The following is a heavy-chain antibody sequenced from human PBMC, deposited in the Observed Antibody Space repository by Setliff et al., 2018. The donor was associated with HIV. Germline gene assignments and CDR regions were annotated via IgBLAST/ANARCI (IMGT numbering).Heavy chain of an antibody. D-gene: IGHD3-16*01. Sequence: PSETLSLTCTVSGDSISSGRYYWNWIRQPPGKGLEWIGYIYYSGTTNYNPSLKSRVTISMDTSKNQFSLNLNSVTATDTAVYYCAKRTFGSGRLDPWGQGTLVTVSS. J-gene: IGHJ5*02. CDR3: AKRTFGSGRLDP. CDR1: GDSISSGRYY. V-gene: IGHV4-61*01. CDR2: IYYSGTT.